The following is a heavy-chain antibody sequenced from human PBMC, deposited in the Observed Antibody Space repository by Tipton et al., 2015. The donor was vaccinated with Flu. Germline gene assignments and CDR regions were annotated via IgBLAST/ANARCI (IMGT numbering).Heavy chain of an antibody. Sequence: QLVQSGAEVKKPGASVKVSCKASGYTFTGYYMHWVRQAPGQGLEWMGRINPNSGGTNYAQKFQGRVTMTRDTSISTAYMELGRLRSDDTAVYYCASLVGGYCTNGVCHDYWGQGTLVTVSS. V-gene: IGHV1-2*06. J-gene: IGHJ4*02. CDR2: INPNSGGT. CDR1: GYTFTGYY. CDR3: ASLVGGYCTNGVCHDY. D-gene: IGHD2-8*01.